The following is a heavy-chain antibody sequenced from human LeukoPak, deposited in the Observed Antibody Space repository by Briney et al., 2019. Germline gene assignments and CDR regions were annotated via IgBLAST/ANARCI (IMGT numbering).Heavy chain of an antibody. D-gene: IGHD6-19*01. CDR3: ARMTAGYSSGWFAFDI. J-gene: IGHJ3*02. V-gene: IGHV2-70*11. Sequence: SGPTLVNPTETLTLTCTFSGFSLSTSGMCVSWIRQPPGKALQWLARIDWDDDIYYSTSLETRLTISKDTSKNQVVLAMTKMDPVDTATYYCARMTAGYSSGWFAFDIWGQGTMVTISS. CDR2: IDWDDDI. CDR1: GFSLSTSGMC.